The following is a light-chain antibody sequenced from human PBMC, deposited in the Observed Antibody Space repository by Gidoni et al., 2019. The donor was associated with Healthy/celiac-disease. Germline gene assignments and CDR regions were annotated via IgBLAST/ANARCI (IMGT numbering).Light chain of an antibody. CDR2: GAS. V-gene: IGKV3-20*01. J-gene: IGKJ1*01. CDR1: QSVSSRY. Sequence: EIVLTQSPGTLSLSPGERATISCRASQSVSSRYLAWYQQKPGQAPRLIIYGASNRATGIPARFSGSGSGTDFTLTIRRLEPEDFAVYYCQQWTFGQGTKVEIK. CDR3: QQWT.